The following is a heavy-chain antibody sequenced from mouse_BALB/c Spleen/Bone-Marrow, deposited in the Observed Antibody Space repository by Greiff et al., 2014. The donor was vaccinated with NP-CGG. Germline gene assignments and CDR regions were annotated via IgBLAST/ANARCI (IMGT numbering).Heavy chain of an antibody. CDR1: GYAFSSSW. J-gene: IGHJ4*01. Sequence: QVQLQQSGPELVKPGASVKISCKAPGYAFSSSWMNWVKQRPGQGLEWIGRIYPGDGDTKYNGKFKGKATLTADKSSSTAYMQLSSLTSVDSAVYFCARSDGYRDMDYWGQGTSVTVSS. CDR3: ARSDGYRDMDY. D-gene: IGHD2-3*01. V-gene: IGHV1-82*01. CDR2: IYPGDGDT.